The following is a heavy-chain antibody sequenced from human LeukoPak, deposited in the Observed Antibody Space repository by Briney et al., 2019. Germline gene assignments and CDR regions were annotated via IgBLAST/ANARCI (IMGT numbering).Heavy chain of an antibody. D-gene: IGHD1-26*01. J-gene: IGHJ4*02. Sequence: PSETLSLTCNVSGGSINNYYWNWIRRPPGKGLEWIGSIFYSGSTSYNPSLKSRVTISVDTSKNEFSVKLSSVTVADTAVYFCARGSGNFYFDYWGQGTLVTASS. CDR1: GGSINNYY. CDR3: ARGSGNFYFDY. CDR2: IFYSGST. V-gene: IGHV4-59*01.